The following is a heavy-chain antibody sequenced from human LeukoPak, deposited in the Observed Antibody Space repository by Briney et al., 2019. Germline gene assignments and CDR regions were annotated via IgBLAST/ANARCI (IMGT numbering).Heavy chain of an antibody. Sequence: GGSLRLSCAASGFTFSNYGVHWVRQAPGKGLEWVAFIRYDGSNKYYADSVKGRFTTSRDNSKNTLYLQMDSLRAEDSALYYCAKPLAGYSSAFDYWGQGTLVTVSS. D-gene: IGHD5-18*01. CDR2: IRYDGSNK. J-gene: IGHJ4*02. CDR1: GFTFSNYG. CDR3: AKPLAGYSSAFDY. V-gene: IGHV3-30*02.